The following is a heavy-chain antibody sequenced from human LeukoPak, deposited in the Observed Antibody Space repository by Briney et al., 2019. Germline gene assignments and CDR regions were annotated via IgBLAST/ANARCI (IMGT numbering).Heavy chain of an antibody. J-gene: IGHJ5*02. CDR1: GYTFTGYY. CDR3: ARIPSGGCSSTSCYLGSPP. D-gene: IGHD2-2*01. CDR2: INPNSGGT. V-gene: IGHV1-2*02. Sequence: GASVKVSCKASGYTFTGYYMHWVRQAPGQGLEWMGWINPNSGGTNYAQKFQGRVTMTRDTSISTAYMELSRLRSDDTAVYYCARIPSGGCSSTSCYLGSPPWGQGTLVTVSS.